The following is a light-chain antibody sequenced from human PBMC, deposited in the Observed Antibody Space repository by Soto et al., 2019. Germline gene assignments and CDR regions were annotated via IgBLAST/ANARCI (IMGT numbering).Light chain of an antibody. CDR2: GAS. CDR3: HQYGSSPRT. CDR1: HSVSTY. V-gene: IGKV3-20*01. Sequence: ETVLTQSPATLSLSPGEGASLSCRASHSVSTYLAWYQQKPGQAPRLLIYGASTRATGIPDRFSGSGSGTDFTLTISRLEPEDFAVYYCHQYGSSPRTFGPGTKVDIK. J-gene: IGKJ1*01.